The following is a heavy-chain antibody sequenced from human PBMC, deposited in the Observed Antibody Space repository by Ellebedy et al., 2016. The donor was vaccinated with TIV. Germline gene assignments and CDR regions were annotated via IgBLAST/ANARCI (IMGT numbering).Heavy chain of an antibody. V-gene: IGHV4-30-4*01. J-gene: IGHJ3*02. CDR3: ARQKTDSGSFLCDI. CDR1: DGSIGSDDYY. CDR2: IFYSGST. D-gene: IGHD3-3*01. Sequence: SETLSLTCTVSDGSIGSDDYYWSWIRQPPGKGLEWIGYIFYSGSTYYNPSLKSRVTISGDTSKNQFSLRLTSVTAADTAVYYCARQKTDSGSFLCDIWGQGTMVTVSS.